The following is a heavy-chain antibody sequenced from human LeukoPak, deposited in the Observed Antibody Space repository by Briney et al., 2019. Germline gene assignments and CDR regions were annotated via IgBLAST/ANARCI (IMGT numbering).Heavy chain of an antibody. Sequence: SETLSLTCTVSGGSISSYYWSWLRQPPGKGQERVGYIYYSGSTNYNHSLKSRVTISVDTSKNQFSLKLSSVTAADTAVYYCARAGFDFWSPLYNWCDPWGQGTLVTVSS. CDR3: ARAGFDFWSPLYNWCDP. J-gene: IGHJ5*02. V-gene: IGHV4-59*01. CDR1: GGSISSYY. CDR2: IYYSGST. D-gene: IGHD3-3*01.